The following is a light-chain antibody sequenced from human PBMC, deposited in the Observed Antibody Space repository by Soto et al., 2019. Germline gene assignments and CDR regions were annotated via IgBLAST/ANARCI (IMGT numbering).Light chain of an antibody. J-gene: IGLJ1*01. CDR1: SSDVGGYNY. CDR2: DVT. Sequence: QSALTQPRSVSGSPGQSVTISCSGSSSDVGGYNYVSWYQQQPGKAPKLLIYDVTIRTSGVSDRFSGSKSGNTASLTIPDLQAEDDGDYYCCSYAGTYTFFVFGTGTKVTVL. CDR3: CSYAGTYTFFV. V-gene: IGLV2-11*01.